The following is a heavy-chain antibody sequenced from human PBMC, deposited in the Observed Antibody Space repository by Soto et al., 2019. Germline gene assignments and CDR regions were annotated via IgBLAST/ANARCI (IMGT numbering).Heavy chain of an antibody. D-gene: IGHD2-21*02. Sequence: GASVKVSCKASGYTFTSYGISWVRQAPGQGLEWMGWISAYNGNTNYAQKLQGRVTMTTDTSTSTAYMELRSLRSDDTAVYYCARDLAPYCGGDCSLGFDPWGQGTLVTVSS. CDR2: ISAYNGNT. CDR1: GYTFTSYG. J-gene: IGHJ5*02. CDR3: ARDLAPYCGGDCSLGFDP. V-gene: IGHV1-18*01.